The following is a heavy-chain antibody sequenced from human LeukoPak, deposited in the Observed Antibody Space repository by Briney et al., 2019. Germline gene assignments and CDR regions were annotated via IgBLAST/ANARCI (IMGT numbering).Heavy chain of an antibody. CDR3: ARERLGFDP. CDR1: GFSISSASYY. CDR2: IYTGGSI. D-gene: IGHD5-12*01. V-gene: IGHV4-61*02. J-gene: IGHJ5*02. Sequence: KASETLSLTCTVSGFSISSASYYWSCIRQPAGKVLERIRRIYTGGSINDYPARMSRVTISVSTSTNQFSLKLSSVTAAENAVYYCARERLGFDPWGQGTLVTVSS.